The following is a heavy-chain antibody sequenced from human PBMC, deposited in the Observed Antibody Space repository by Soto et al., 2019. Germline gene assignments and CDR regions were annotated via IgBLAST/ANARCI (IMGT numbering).Heavy chain of an antibody. Sequence: GGSLRLSCAASGFTFSSYAMSWVRQAPGKGLEWVSAISGSGGSTYYADSVKGRFTISRDNSKNTLYLQMNSLRAEDTAVYYCAKDRYLAAAEVDDYYYYMDVWGKGTTVTVSS. CDR2: ISGSGGST. V-gene: IGHV3-23*01. D-gene: IGHD6-13*01. CDR1: GFTFSSYA. J-gene: IGHJ6*03. CDR3: AKDRYLAAAEVDDYYYYMDV.